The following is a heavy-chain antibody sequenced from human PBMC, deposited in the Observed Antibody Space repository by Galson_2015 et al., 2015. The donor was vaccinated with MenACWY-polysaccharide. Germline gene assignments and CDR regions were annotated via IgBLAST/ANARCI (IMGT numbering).Heavy chain of an antibody. Sequence: SLRLSCAASGFSFNTYAMSWVRQAPGKGLEWVSAISGNAVGRYYADSVRGRFTISRDNSENTMFLHLSSLRAEDTAVYYCAKEGYCPPTGGGGGGWGAFDVWGQGTLVTVSS. CDR3: AKEGYCPPTGGGGGGWGAFDV. CDR1: GFSFNTYA. D-gene: IGHD2-15*01. CDR2: ISGNAVGR. J-gene: IGHJ3*01. V-gene: IGHV3-23*01.